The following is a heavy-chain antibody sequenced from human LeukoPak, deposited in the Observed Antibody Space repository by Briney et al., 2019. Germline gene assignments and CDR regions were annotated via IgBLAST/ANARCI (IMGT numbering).Heavy chain of an antibody. CDR2: ISGSGGNP. V-gene: IGHV3-23*01. D-gene: IGHD2-15*01. CDR1: GFTFFNYA. Sequence: GGSLRLSCAASGFTFFNYAMIWVRQSPGKGLEWVSIISGSGGNPNYADSVKGRFTISRDNSNNTLYLQMNSLRAEDTAVYYCAKDLSYCSGGTCYTSRYYGMDVWGQGTTVTVSS. CDR3: AKDLSYCSGGTCYTSRYYGMDV. J-gene: IGHJ6*02.